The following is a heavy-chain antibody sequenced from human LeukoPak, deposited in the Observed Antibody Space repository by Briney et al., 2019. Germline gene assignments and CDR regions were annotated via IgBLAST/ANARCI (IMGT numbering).Heavy chain of an antibody. CDR1: GGSFSGYY. J-gene: IGHJ4*02. CDR3: ARGRYAYGDY. D-gene: IGHD4-17*01. Sequence: SETLSLTCAVYGGSFSGYYWSWIRQPPGKGLEWIGEINHSGSTIYNPSLKSRVTISVDTSKNQFSLKLSSVTAAHTAVYYCARGRYAYGDYWGQGTLVTVSS. CDR2: INHSGST. V-gene: IGHV4-34*01.